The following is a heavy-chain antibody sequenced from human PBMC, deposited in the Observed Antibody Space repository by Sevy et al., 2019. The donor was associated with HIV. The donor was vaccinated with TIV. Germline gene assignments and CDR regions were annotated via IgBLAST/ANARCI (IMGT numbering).Heavy chain of an antibody. CDR1: GFTFSSYA. CDR3: ARDHRVDLDY. CDR2: ISFDGRKT. V-gene: IGHV3-30*04. J-gene: IGHJ4*02. Sequence: GGSLRLSCAASGFTFSSYAFHWVRQAPGKGLEWVAVISFDGRKTEYANSVKGRFTISKDNSKNTLHLRMSRLRGDDTAVYYCARDHRVDLDYWGQGTLVTVSS.